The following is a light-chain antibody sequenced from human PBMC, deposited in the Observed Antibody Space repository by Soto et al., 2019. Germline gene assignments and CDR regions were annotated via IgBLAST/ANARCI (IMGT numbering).Light chain of an antibody. J-gene: IGKJ4*01. CDR3: MQALHTPL. V-gene: IGKV2-28*01. CDR1: QSLLHSNGFHY. CDR2: LAS. Sequence: DIVVTQSPLSLPVTPGEPASISCKSSQSLLHSNGFHYLDWYLQKPGQSPQLLICLASNRASGGPDRFSGSGSGTDFTLKISRVEAEDVGVYYCMQALHTPLFGGGTKVEIK.